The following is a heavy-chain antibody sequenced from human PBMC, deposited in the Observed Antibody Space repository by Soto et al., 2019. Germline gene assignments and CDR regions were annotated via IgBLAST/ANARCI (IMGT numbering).Heavy chain of an antibody. CDR1: VGSISSSSYY. J-gene: IGHJ6*03. Sequence: PSETLSLTCTVSVGSISSSSYYWGWIRQPPGKGLEWIGSIYYSGSTYYNPSLKSRVTISVDTSKNQFSLKLSSVTAADTAVYYCARHGPLGNFWSGSIDYYYYYMDVWGKGTTVTVSS. V-gene: IGHV4-39*01. D-gene: IGHD3-3*01. CDR3: ARHGPLGNFWSGSIDYYYYYMDV. CDR2: IYYSGST.